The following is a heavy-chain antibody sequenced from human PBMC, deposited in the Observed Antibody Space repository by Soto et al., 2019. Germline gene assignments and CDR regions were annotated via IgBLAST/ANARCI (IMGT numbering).Heavy chain of an antibody. CDR1: GGSISSYY. D-gene: IGHD6-13*01. Sequence: SEILSLTCTVSGGSISSYYWSWIRQPAGKGLEWIGRIYTSGSTNYNPSLKSRVTMSVDTSKNQFSLKLSSVTAADPAVYYCAATNRVYNWFDPWGQGTLVTVSS. CDR3: AATNRVYNWFDP. J-gene: IGHJ5*02. V-gene: IGHV4-4*07. CDR2: IYTSGST.